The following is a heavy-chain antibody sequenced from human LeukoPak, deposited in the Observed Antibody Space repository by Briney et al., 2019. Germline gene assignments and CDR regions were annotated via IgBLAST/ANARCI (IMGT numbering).Heavy chain of an antibody. CDR3: SRALEV. Sequence: GGSLRLSCEVSGFIFRSYWMDLVRQAPGRGLEWVANINQDGSEKYFVDSVKGRFTISRDNAKNSLYLQMNSLRAEDTAVYYCSRALEVWGKGTTVTVSS. V-gene: IGHV3-7*01. CDR1: GFIFRSYW. CDR2: INQDGSEK. J-gene: IGHJ6*04.